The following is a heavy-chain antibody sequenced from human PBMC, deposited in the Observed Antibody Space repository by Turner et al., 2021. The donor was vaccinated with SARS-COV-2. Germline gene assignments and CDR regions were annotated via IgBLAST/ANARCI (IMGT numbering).Heavy chain of an antibody. CDR1: GYTFTSYG. CDR2: ISAYNGNT. J-gene: IGHJ4*02. D-gene: IGHD6-19*01. V-gene: IGHV1-18*01. Sequence: QVQLVQSGAEVKKPGASLKFSCKASGYTFTSYGISWVRQAPGQGPEWMGWISAYNGNTNDAQKLQGRVTMTRDTSTGAAYMELRSLRSDDTAVYYCARDRLEAGTDYFDYWGQGTLVTVSS. CDR3: ARDRLEAGTDYFDY.